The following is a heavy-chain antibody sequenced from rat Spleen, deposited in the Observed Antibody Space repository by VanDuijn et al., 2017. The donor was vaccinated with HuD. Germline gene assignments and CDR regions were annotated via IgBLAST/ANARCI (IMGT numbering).Heavy chain of an antibody. J-gene: IGHJ2*01. D-gene: IGHD1-6*01. CDR1: GFTFSDYY. CDR3: ARRYYGYTYFDY. V-gene: IGHV5-25*01. CDR2: ISSGGGGT. Sequence: EVQLVESGGGLVQPGRSLKLSCAASGFTFSDYYMAWVRQAPTKGLEWVATISSGGGGTYYPDSVKGRFTVSRDNAKSALSLQMDSLRSEDTATYYCARRYYGYTYFDYWGQGVMVTVSS.